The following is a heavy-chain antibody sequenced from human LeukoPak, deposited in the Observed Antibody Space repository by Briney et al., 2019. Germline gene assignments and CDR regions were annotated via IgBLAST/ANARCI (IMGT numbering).Heavy chain of an antibody. Sequence: GASVKVSCKASGYTFISFYMHWVRQAPGQGLEWMGVINPSGGSTAYAQQFQGRVTMTRDTSTSTLYMELSRLRSEDTAVYYCARHSLIGTTPFDYWGQGTLVTVSS. CDR3: ARHSLIGTTPFDY. D-gene: IGHD1-20*01. CDR2: INPSGGST. CDR1: GYTFISFY. V-gene: IGHV1-46*01. J-gene: IGHJ4*02.